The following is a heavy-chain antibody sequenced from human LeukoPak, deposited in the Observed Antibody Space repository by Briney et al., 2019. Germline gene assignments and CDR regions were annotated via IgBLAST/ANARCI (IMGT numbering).Heavy chain of an antibody. J-gene: IGHJ4*02. V-gene: IGHV1-46*01. CDR2: INPSGGST. CDR3: ARDRFRTRRGTHPCY. Sequence: ASVKVSCKASGYTFTSYYMHWVRQAPGQGLEWMGIINPSGGSTSYAQKFQGRVTMTRDTSTSTVYMELSSLRSEDTAVYYCARDRFRTRRGTHPCYSGQGTLVTVSS. CDR1: GYTFTSYY. D-gene: IGHD3-10*01.